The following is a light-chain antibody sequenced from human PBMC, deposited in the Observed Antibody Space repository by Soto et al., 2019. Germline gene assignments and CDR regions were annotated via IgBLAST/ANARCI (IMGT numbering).Light chain of an antibody. CDR2: GVS. V-gene: IGKV3-20*01. J-gene: IGKJ1*01. CDR3: QQYGDSPRT. CDR1: QSVNSTY. Sequence: EIVLTQSPGTLSLSPGERATLSCRASQSVNSTYLAWHQQKRGQAPRLVIYGVSSRATGIPDRFSGSGSGTDFTLTISRLEPEDFAVYYCQQYGDSPRTFGQGTQVEV.